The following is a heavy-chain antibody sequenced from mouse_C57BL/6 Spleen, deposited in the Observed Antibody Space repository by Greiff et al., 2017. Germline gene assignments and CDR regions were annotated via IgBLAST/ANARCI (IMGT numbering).Heavy chain of an antibody. J-gene: IGHJ2*01. Sequence: VQLQQSGAELVRPGASVKLSCTASGFNIKDYYMHWVKQRPEQGLEWIGRIAPEDGDTEYAPKFQGKATMTADTSSNTAYLQRSSLASEDTAVYYCTTWYYGSSCYWGQGTTLTVSS. CDR1: GFNIKDYY. D-gene: IGHD1-1*01. V-gene: IGHV14-1*01. CDR2: IAPEDGDT. CDR3: TTWYYGSSCY.